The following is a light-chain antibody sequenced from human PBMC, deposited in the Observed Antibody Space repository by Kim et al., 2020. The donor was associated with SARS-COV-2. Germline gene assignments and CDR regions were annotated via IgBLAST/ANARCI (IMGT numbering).Light chain of an antibody. Sequence: EIVLTQSPGTLSLSPGERATLSCRASQSVSSSYLAWYQQEPGQAPRLLIYDASSRATGFPDRFSGSGSGTDFTFTISRLEPEDFAVYYCQHYGSSPLYTFGKGTKLEI. CDR2: DAS. CDR3: QHYGSSPLYT. J-gene: IGKJ2*01. V-gene: IGKV3-20*01. CDR1: QSVSSSY.